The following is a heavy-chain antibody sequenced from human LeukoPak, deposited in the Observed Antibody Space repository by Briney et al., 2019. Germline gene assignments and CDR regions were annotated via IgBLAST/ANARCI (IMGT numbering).Heavy chain of an antibody. CDR3: ARGSLTDYYDSSGYYLWYFDP. CDR2: INPNSGGT. Sequence: GASVKVSFKASGYTFTGYYMHWVRQAPGQGLEWMGWINPNSGGTNYAQKFQGRVTMTRDTSISTAYMQLSSLRSGDTAVYYCARGSLTDYYDSSGYYLWYFDPWGRGTQVTVSS. J-gene: IGHJ2*01. CDR1: GYTFTGYY. D-gene: IGHD3-22*01. V-gene: IGHV1-2*02.